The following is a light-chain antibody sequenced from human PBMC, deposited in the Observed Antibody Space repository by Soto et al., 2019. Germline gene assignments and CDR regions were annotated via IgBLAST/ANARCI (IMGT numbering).Light chain of an antibody. CDR3: HQRQYWPPIT. CDR1: LSVSVY. Sequence: VVSTQCPVPLYLSPGERATLSCRTSLSVSVYLDWYQQKPGQAPRLLISDASNRATGIPARFSGSGSGTDFTLTISSLEPEDFAVYYCHQRQYWPPITFGQGTRLEIK. CDR2: DAS. J-gene: IGKJ5*01. V-gene: IGKV3-11*01.